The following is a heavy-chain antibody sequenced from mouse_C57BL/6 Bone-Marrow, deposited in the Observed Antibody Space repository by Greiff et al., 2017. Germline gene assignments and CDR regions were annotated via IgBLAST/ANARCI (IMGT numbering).Heavy chain of an antibody. D-gene: IGHD2-4*01. CDR1: GYTFTTYP. Sequence: QLRQSGAELVKPGASVKRSSKPSGYTFTTYPIEWMKTTHGRSLGWIGNFIPYTDDTKYNEKFKGKATLTVEKSSSTVYLELSRLTSDDSAVYYCARGCNYGGYYFDYWGQGTTLTVSS. J-gene: IGHJ2*01. V-gene: IGHV1-47*01. CDR2: FIPYTDDT. CDR3: ARGCNYGGYYFDY.